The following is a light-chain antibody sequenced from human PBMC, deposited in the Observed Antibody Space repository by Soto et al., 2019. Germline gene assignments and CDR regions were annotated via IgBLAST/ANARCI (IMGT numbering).Light chain of an antibody. J-gene: IGKJ3*01. CDR2: GAS. CDR3: QQYNNWPFT. CDR1: QSVSSN. Sequence: EIVMTQSPATLSVSPGERATLSCRASQSVSSNLAWYQQKPGQAPRLLIYGASTRATGIPARFSGSGSGTEFTLTISSLQSEDVEVYYCQQYNNWPFTFGPGTKVDIK. V-gene: IGKV3-15*01.